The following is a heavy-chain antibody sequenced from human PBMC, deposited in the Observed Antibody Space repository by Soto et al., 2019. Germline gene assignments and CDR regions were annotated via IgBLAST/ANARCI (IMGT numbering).Heavy chain of an antibody. CDR3: ARDKWFGEPPSYYSYGLDV. CDR1: GGSISSYY. V-gene: IGHV4-4*07. CDR2: IYTSGST. D-gene: IGHD3-10*01. J-gene: IGHJ6*02. Sequence: SETLSHTCTVSGGSISSYYWSWIRQPAGKGLEWIGRIYTSGSTNYNPSLKSRVTMSVDTSKNQFSLKLSSVTAADTAVYYCARDKWFGEPPSYYSYGLDVWGQGTTVT.